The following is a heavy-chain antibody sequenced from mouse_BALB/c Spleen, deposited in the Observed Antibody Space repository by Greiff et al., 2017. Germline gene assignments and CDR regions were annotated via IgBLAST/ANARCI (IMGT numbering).Heavy chain of an antibody. Sequence: DVQLQESGPGLVKPSQSLSLTCTVTGYSITSDYAWNWIRQFPGNKLEWMGYISYSGSTSYNPSLKSRISITRDTSKNQFFLQLNSVTTEDTATYYCARARYDGAWFAYWGQGTLVTVSA. J-gene: IGHJ3*01. CDR1: GYSITSDYA. CDR3: ARARYDGAWFAY. CDR2: ISYSGST. D-gene: IGHD2-14*01. V-gene: IGHV3-2*02.